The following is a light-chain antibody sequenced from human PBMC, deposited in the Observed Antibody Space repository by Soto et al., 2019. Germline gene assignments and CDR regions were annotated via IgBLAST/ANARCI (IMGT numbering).Light chain of an antibody. CDR3: QQRYTSPLT. Sequence: DIQMTQSPSSLSASVGARVTITCRASQSISTYLNWYQQKPGKAPKLLIYAASSLQSGVPSRFSGSGSGTDFTLTINSLQPEDLATYYCQQRYTSPLTFGQGTKLEIK. CDR1: QSISTY. J-gene: IGKJ2*01. V-gene: IGKV1-39*01. CDR2: AAS.